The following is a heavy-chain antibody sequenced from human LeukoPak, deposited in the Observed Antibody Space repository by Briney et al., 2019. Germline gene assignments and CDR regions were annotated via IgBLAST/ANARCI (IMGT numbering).Heavy chain of an antibody. D-gene: IGHD4-17*01. CDR3: AKDMTTATGFFDY. CDR1: GFTFSSYG. V-gene: IGHV3-30*02. CDR2: IRYDGSNK. Sequence: PGGSLRLSCAASGFTFSSYGMHWVRQAPGKGLEWVAFIRYDGSNKYYADSVKGRITISRDNSKNTLYLQMNSLRAEDTAVYYCAKDMTTATGFFDYWGQGTLVTVSS. J-gene: IGHJ4*02.